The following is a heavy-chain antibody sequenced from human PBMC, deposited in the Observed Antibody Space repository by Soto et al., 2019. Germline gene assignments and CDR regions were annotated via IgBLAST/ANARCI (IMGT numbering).Heavy chain of an antibody. J-gene: IGHJ6*03. CDR1: SGSISSSNW. V-gene: IGHV4-4*02. CDR3: ARSGYSSSWYLSSPGEYFDYYYYYMDV. D-gene: IGHD6-13*01. CDR2: IYHSGSN. Sequence: QVQLQESGPGLVKPSGTLSLTCAVSSGSISSSNWWSWVRQPPGKGLEWIGEIYHSGSNNYNPSLKRRVSLSVDKSTDQFSLKLSSVTAADTAVYYCARSGYSSSWYLSSPGEYFDYYYYYMDVWGKGTTVTVSS.